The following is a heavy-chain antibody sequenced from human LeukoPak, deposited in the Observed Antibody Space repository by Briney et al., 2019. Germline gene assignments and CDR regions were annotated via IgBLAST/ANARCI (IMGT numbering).Heavy chain of an antibody. D-gene: IGHD3-10*01. CDR1: GFTFDDYG. J-gene: IGHJ4*02. Sequence: PGGSLRLSCAASGFTFDDYGMSWVRQAPGKGLEWVSDINWNGGSTGYADSVKGRFTISRDNARNSLYPQMNSLRAEDTALYYCASYYYGSGSLDYWGQGTLVTVSS. CDR2: INWNGGST. V-gene: IGHV3-20*04. CDR3: ASYYYGSGSLDY.